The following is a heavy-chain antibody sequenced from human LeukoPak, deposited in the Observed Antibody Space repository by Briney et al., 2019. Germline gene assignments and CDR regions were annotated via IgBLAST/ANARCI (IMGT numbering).Heavy chain of an antibody. V-gene: IGHV3-23*01. D-gene: IGHD3-3*01. CDR1: GFTFSSYA. Sequence: GGSLRLSCAASGFTFSSYAMSWVRQAPGKGLEWVSAISGSGGSTYYADSVKGRFTISRDNSKNTLYLQMNSLRAEDTAVYYCAKDQETSYDFWSGYSYWGQGTLVTVSS. CDR3: AKDQETSYDFWSGYSY. CDR2: ISGSGGST. J-gene: IGHJ4*02.